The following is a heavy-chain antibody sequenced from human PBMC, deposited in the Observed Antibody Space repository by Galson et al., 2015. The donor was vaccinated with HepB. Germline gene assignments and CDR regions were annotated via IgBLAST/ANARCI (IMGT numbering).Heavy chain of an antibody. CDR1: GYTFTSYA. CDR3: ARDLLTAAGDAFDI. V-gene: IGHV1-3*04. CDR2: INTGNGNT. D-gene: IGHD2-21*02. J-gene: IGHJ3*02. Sequence: SVKVSCKASGYTFTSYAIHWVRQAPGQRLEWMGWINTGNGNTKYSQRFQGRVTISRDASASTAYMELSSLRSEDTAVYYCARDLLTAAGDAFDIWGQGTMVTVSS.